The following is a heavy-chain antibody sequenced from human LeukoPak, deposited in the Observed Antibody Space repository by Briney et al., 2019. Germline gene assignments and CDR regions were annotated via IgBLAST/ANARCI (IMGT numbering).Heavy chain of an antibody. CDR3: ARDGVRYSYGFDY. Sequence: GGSLRLSCAASGFTFSDYWMHWVRQAPGKGLVWVSRISSDGSRVTYADSVKGRFTISRDNAKNTLYLQMNSLRAEDTAVYYCARDGVRYSYGFDYWGQGTLVTVSS. CDR2: ISSDGSRV. CDR1: GFTFSDYW. V-gene: IGHV3-74*01. J-gene: IGHJ4*02. D-gene: IGHD5-18*01.